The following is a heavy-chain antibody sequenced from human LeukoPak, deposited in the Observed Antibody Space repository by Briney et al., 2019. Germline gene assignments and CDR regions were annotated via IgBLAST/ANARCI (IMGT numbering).Heavy chain of an antibody. D-gene: IGHD2-2*01. J-gene: IGHJ4*02. Sequence: SETLSLTCTDSGGSISSGSYYWGWIRQPPGKGLEWIGRISYSGSTYYNPSLKSRVIISIDTSKNQFSLRLNSVTAADTAVYYCARLVRYCSSNSCYPFDYWGQGTLVTVSS. V-gene: IGHV4-39*01. CDR3: ARLVRYCSSNSCYPFDY. CDR2: ISYSGST. CDR1: GGSISSGSYY.